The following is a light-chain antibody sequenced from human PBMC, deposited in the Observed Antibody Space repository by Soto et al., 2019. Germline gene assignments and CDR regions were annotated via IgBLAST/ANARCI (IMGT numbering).Light chain of an antibody. J-gene: IGKJ2*01. V-gene: IGKV3-20*01. Sequence: EIVLTQSPGTLSLSPGERATLSCRASEILSSSYLVWYQQKPGQAPRLLIYAASRRATGIPDRFSGSGSATEYTLTINTSEPEDFAVYYCQQPGTFGQGTKLEIK. CDR2: AAS. CDR1: EILSSSY. CDR3: QQPGT.